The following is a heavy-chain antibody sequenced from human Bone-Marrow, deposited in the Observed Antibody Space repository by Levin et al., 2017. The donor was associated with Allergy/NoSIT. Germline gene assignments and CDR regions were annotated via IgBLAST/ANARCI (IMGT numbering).Heavy chain of an antibody. CDR1: GTSIIGNY. CDR3: ARGDPSGATYFSY. J-gene: IGHJ4*02. V-gene: IGHV4-4*07. Sequence: PSETLSLTCTASGTSIIGNYWSWIRQPAGKGLEWIGRVYGSGSTEYNPSLKSRVTMSLDTSKNQFSLKLTSVTAADTAVYYCARGDPSGATYFSYWGLGILVTVSS. D-gene: IGHD3-10*01. CDR2: VYGSGST.